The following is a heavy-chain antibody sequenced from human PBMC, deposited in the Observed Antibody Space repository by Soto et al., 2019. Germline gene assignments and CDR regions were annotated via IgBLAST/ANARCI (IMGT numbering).Heavy chain of an antibody. CDR3: ARDRMIAMVRGVLYGMDV. CDR2: ISYDGSNK. J-gene: IGHJ6*02. CDR1: GFTFSSYA. D-gene: IGHD3-10*01. V-gene: IGHV3-30-3*01. Sequence: QVQLVESGGGVVQPGRSLRLSCAASGFTFSSYAMHWVRQAPGKGLEWVAVISYDGSNKYYADSVKGRFTISRDNSKTTLYLQMNSLRAEDTAVYYCARDRMIAMVRGVLYGMDVWGQGTTVTVSS.